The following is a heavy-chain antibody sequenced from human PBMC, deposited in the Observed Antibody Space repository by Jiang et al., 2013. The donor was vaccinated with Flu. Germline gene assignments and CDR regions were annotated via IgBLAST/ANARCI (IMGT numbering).Heavy chain of an antibody. CDR1: GGSFSGYY. CDR3: ARGFLYYYDSSGSNETKFDY. Sequence: LLKPSETLSLTCAVYGGSFSGYYWSWIRQPPGKGLEWIGEINHSGSTNYNPSLKSRVTISVDTSKNQFSLKLSSVTAADTAVYYCARGFLYYYDSSGSNETKFDYWGQGTLVTVSS. J-gene: IGHJ4*02. V-gene: IGHV4-34*01. CDR2: INHSGST. D-gene: IGHD3-22*01.